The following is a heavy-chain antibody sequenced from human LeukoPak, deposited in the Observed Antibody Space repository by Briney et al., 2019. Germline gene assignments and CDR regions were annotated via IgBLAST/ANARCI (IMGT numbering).Heavy chain of an antibody. J-gene: IGHJ4*02. D-gene: IGHD6-13*01. Sequence: ASVKVSCKASGYTFSDHGFSWVRQAPGQGLEWMGWISAYNGNTNYAQKLQGRVTMTTDTSTSTAYMELRSLRSDDTAVYYCARGSSSSWYFDYWGQGTLVTVSS. CDR2: ISAYNGNT. V-gene: IGHV1-18*01. CDR3: ARGSSSSWYFDY. CDR1: GYTFSDHG.